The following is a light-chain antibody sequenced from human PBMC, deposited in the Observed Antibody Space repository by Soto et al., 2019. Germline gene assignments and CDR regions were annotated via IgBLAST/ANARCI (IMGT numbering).Light chain of an antibody. Sequence: QPVLTQPPSASASLVDSVTLTCTLSSGYSNYKVDWYQQRPGKGPRFVMRVGTGGIVGSKGDGIPDRFSVLGSGLNRYLTIKNIQEEDESDYHCGADHGSGSNFVSVVFGGGTKLTVL. CDR1: SGYSNYK. CDR3: GADHGSGSNFVSVV. J-gene: IGLJ2*01. V-gene: IGLV9-49*01. CDR2: VGTGGIVG.